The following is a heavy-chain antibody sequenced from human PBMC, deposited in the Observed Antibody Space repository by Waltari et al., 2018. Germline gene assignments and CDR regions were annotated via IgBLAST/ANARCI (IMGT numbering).Heavy chain of an antibody. V-gene: IGHV4-61*02. CDR2: IYTSGST. J-gene: IGHJ4*02. Sequence: QVQLQESGPGLVKPSQTLSLTCTVSGGSISSGSYYWSWIRQPAGKGLEWIGRIYTSGSTNYNPSLKSRVTISVDTSKNQVSLKLSSVTAADTAVYYCARADIFGVVIHWGQGTLVTVSS. D-gene: IGHD3-3*02. CDR1: GGSISSGSYY. CDR3: ARADIFGVVIH.